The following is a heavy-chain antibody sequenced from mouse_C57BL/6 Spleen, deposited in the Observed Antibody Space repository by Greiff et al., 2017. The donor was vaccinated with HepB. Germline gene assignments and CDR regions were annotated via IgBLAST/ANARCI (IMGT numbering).Heavy chain of an antibody. CDR3: ASSYYSNDVYSIDY. J-gene: IGHJ4*01. D-gene: IGHD2-12*01. V-gene: IGHV1-5*01. CDR2: IYPGNSDT. CDR1: GYTFTSYW. Sequence: EVQLQESGTVLVRPGASVKMSCKTSGYTFTSYWMHWVKQRPGQGLEWIGAIYPGNSDTSYNQKFKGKAKLTADTSASTAYMELSSLTNEDSAVYYCASSYYSNDVYSIDYWGQGTSVTVSS.